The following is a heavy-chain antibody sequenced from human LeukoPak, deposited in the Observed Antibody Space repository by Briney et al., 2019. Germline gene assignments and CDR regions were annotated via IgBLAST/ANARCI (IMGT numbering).Heavy chain of an antibody. CDR2: ISGSGGT. J-gene: IGHJ4*02. Sequence: GGSLRLSCAASGFTFNNYAMSWVRQAPGKGLEWVSAISGSGGTYYADSVKGRFIISRDNSKNTLYLQMNSLRAEDTAIYYCANHPSVGNFKYWAQETGVTVSS. CDR1: GFTFNNYA. D-gene: IGHD4-23*01. V-gene: IGHV3-23*01. CDR3: ANHPSVGNFKY.